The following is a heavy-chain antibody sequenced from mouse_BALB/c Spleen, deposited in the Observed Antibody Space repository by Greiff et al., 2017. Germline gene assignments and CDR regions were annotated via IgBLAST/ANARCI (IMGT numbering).Heavy chain of an antibody. CDR2: IYYSGTI. V-gene: IGHV3-5*02. Sequence: VQLQQSGPGLVKPSQTVSLTCTVTGISITTGNYRWSWIRQFPGNKLEWIGYIYYSGTITYNPSLTSRTTITRDTSKNQFFLEMNSLTAEDTATYYCARYDGYSYAMDYWGQGTSVTVSS. CDR1: GISITTGNYR. CDR3: ARYDGYSYAMDY. D-gene: IGHD2-3*01. J-gene: IGHJ4*01.